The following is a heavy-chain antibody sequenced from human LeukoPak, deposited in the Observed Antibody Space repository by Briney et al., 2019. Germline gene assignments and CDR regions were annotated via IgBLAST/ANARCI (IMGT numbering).Heavy chain of an antibody. CDR2: IDWNGGSS. D-gene: IGHD3-3*01. CDR1: LLTFDEYG. V-gene: IGHV3-20*04. Sequence: GGSLRHSRVASLLTFDEYGMSWVRPAPGKGLEWVSRIDWNGGSSRNAHSVRGRFTLSRDRSQNTVSLQLNNLRIEDTALYYRAKTSLSDPSGHYYYMDVWGKGSTVTVSS. CDR3: AKTSLSDPSGHYYYMDV. J-gene: IGHJ6*03.